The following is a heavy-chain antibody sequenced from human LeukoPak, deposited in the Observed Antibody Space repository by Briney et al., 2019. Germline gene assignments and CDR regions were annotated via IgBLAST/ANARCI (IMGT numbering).Heavy chain of an antibody. CDR1: GFTFSDYY. Sequence: GGSLRLSCAASGFTFSDYYMSWIRQAPGKGLEWISYISTSSRTIYYADSVKGRFTISRDNAKNSLYLQMNSLKAEDTAIYFCARDAVDQYYYYGMDVWGQGTTVTVSS. CDR3: ARDAVDQYYYYGMDV. V-gene: IGHV3-11*04. CDR2: ISTSSRTI. D-gene: IGHD6-19*01. J-gene: IGHJ6*02.